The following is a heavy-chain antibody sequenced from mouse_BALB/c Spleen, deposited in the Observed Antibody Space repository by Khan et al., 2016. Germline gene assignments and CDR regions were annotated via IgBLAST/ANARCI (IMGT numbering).Heavy chain of an antibody. CDR3: ARNYRYFDY. CDR2: ISTYYGDA. CDR1: GYTFTDYA. D-gene: IGHD2-14*01. Sequence: VQLQESGAELVRPGVSVKISCKGSGYTFTDYAMHWVKQSHAKSLEWIGVISTYYGDASYNQKFKGKATMTVAKSSSTAYMELARLTSEDSAIYYCARNYRYFDYWGQGTTLTVSS. J-gene: IGHJ2*01. V-gene: IGHV1S137*01.